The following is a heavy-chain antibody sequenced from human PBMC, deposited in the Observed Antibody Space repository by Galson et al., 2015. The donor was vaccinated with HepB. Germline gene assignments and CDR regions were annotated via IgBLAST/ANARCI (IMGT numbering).Heavy chain of an antibody. CDR3: ARDGGRGQQLEYYFDY. J-gene: IGHJ4*02. D-gene: IGHD6-13*01. CDR2: ISSSSSYT. V-gene: IGHV3-11*06. CDR1: GFTFSDYY. Sequence: SLRLSCAASGFTFSDYYMSWIRQAPGKGLEWVSYISSSSSYTNYADSVKGRFTISRDNAKNSLYLQMNSLRAEDTAVYYCARDGGRGQQLEYYFDYWGQGTLVTVSS.